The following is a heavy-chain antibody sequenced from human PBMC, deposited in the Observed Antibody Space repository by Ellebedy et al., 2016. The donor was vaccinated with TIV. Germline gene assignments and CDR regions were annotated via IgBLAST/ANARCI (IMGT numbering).Heavy chain of an antibody. CDR3: AKSHFITIFVSNYYGMDV. CDR1: GDSVSSNSAA. CDR2: TYYRSKWYN. V-gene: IGHV6-1*01. Sequence: MPSETLSLTCAISGDSVSSNSAAWNWIRQSPSRGLEWLGRTYYRSKWYNDYAVSVKSRITINPDTSKNQFSLQLNSVTPEDTAVYYCAKSHFITIFVSNYYGMDVWGQGTTVTVSS. J-gene: IGHJ6*02. D-gene: IGHD3-3*01.